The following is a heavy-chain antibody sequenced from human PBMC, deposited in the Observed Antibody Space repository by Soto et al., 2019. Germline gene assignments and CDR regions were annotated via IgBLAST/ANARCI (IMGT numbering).Heavy chain of an antibody. CDR3: ARTPLN. CDR1: GGSISSGGYF. Sequence: QVQLQESGPGLVKPSQTLSLTCTVSGGSISSGGYFWSWIRQRPGKGLEWIGYIYYSGGTYYTPSLKRGVTISVDTSKNRFSLRQSSVTAADTAVYYCARTPLNWGQGTLVTVSS. J-gene: IGHJ4*02. V-gene: IGHV4-31*03. CDR2: IYYSGGT.